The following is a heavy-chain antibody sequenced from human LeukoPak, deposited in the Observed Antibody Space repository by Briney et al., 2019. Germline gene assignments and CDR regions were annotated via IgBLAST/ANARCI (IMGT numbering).Heavy chain of an antibody. CDR1: GGSISSSSYY. CDR3: AWTGIVGATNIDC. J-gene: IGHJ4*02. D-gene: IGHD1-26*01. Sequence: PSETLSLTCTVSGGSISSSSYYWGWIRQPPGKGLEWIGEIYHSGSTNYNPSLKSRVTISVDKSKNQFSLKLSSVTAADTAVYYCAWTGIVGATNIDCWGQGTLVTVSS. V-gene: IGHV4-39*07. CDR2: IYHSGST.